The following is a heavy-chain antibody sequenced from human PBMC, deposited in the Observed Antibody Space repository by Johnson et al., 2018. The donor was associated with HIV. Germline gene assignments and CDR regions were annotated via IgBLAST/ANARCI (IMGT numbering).Heavy chain of an antibody. D-gene: IGHD4-17*01. CDR3: VKSPGFYGEGDAFDI. V-gene: IGHV3-33*08. CDR1: GFTFSSYA. J-gene: IGHJ3*02. CDR2: IWYDGINK. Sequence: VQLVESGGGLVQPGGSLRLSCAASGFTFSSYAMSWVRQAPGKGLEWVAVIWYDGINKYYADSVKGRFTISRDNSKNTGFLQMNSLRPEDTAMYYCVKSPGFYGEGDAFDIGGQETMVTVSS.